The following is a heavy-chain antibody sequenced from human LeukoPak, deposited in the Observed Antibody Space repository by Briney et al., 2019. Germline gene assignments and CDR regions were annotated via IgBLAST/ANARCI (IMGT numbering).Heavy chain of an antibody. CDR3: ARRRGDYGRIDY. CDR2: IYPGDSDT. D-gene: IGHD4-17*01. Sequence: GGSRHFSAKCSVSLFTSYWIGGARHLPGKGLEGMGIIYPGDSDTRYSPSFQGQVTISADKSISTAYLQWSSLKASDTAMYYCARRRGDYGRIDYWGQGTLVTVSS. CDR1: VSLFTSYW. V-gene: IGHV5-51*01. J-gene: IGHJ4*02.